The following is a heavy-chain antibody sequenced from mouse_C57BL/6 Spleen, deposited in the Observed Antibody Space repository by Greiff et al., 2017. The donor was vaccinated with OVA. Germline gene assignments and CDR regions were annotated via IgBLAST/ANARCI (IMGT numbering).Heavy chain of an antibody. CDR3: ARLGNYDYFDD. V-gene: IGHV5-12*01. CDR2: ISNGGGST. D-gene: IGHD2-1*01. Sequence: EVNLVESGGGLVQPGGSLKLSCAASGFTFSDYYMYWVRQTPEKRLEWVAYISNGGGSTYYPDTVKGRFTISRDNAKNTLYLQMSRLKSEDTAMYYCARLGNYDYFDDWGQGTTLTVSS. J-gene: IGHJ2*01. CDR1: GFTFSDYY.